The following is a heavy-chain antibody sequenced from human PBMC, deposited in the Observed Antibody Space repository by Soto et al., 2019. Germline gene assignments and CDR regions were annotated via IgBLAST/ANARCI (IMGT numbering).Heavy chain of an antibody. V-gene: IGHV3-23*01. Sequence: GSLRLSCAASGFPFSSTDMTWVRQAPGKGLEWVSTIDGSGGTTYYADSVKGRFTISRDNSINTVFLQMNSLRADDTALYFCAKDGGDIAVLPAIYGLDLWGQGTTVTVSS. CDR3: AKDGGDIAVLPAIYGLDL. CDR1: GFPFSSTD. CDR2: IDGSGGTT. D-gene: IGHD2-2*01. J-gene: IGHJ6*02.